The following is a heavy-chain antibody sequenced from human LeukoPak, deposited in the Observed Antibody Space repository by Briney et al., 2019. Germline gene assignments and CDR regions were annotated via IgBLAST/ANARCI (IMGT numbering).Heavy chain of an antibody. CDR2: ISSGSSYI. CDR1: GFTFSSYS. D-gene: IGHD6-19*01. Sequence: GGSLRLSCAVSGFTFSSYSMNWVRQAPGKGLEWVSSISSGSSYIYYADSLKGRFTISRDNAKNSLYLQMNSLRAEDTAVYYCATGVRGYNSALDYWGQGTLVTVSP. J-gene: IGHJ4*02. CDR3: ATGVRGYNSALDY. V-gene: IGHV3-21*01.